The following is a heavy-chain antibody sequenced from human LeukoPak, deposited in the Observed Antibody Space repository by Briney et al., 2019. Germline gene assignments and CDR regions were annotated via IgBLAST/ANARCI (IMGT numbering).Heavy chain of an antibody. V-gene: IGHV4-30-2*01. D-gene: IGHD1/OR15-1a*01. J-gene: IGHJ4*02. CDR3: ARDPGITGTR. Sequence: SQTLSLTCTVSGGSISSGGYYWSWLRQPPGKGLEWIGYIYHSGSTYYNPSLKSRVTISVDRSKNQFSLKLSSVTAADTAVYYCARDPGITGTRWGQGTLVTVSS. CDR2: IYHSGST. CDR1: GGSISSGGYY.